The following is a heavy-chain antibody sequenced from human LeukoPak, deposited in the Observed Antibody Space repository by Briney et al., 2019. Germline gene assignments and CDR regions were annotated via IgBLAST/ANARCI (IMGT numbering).Heavy chain of an antibody. V-gene: IGHV3-74*01. J-gene: IGHJ4*02. Sequence: PGGSLRLSCAAPGFTFSSYWMHWVRQVPGKGLVWVARINPGGSSITYADSVKGRFTISRDNAKNTLYLQMDSLRAEDTGVYYCARSNQADDYWGQGTLVTVSS. CDR1: GFTFSSYW. D-gene: IGHD1-14*01. CDR2: INPGGSSI. CDR3: ARSNQADDY.